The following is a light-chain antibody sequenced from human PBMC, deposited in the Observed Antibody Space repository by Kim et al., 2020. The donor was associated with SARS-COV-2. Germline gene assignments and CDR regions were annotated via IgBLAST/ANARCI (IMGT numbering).Light chain of an antibody. CDR3: SSYSTRSNDV. V-gene: IGLV2-18*02. CDR2: EVS. CDR1: STDVASHNR. Sequence: GQSVTISCTGSSTDVASHNRLSWYQQPPGTAPKLIIYEVSSRPAGVPDRYSGSKSGNTASLTISGLQAEDEADYYCSSYSTRSNDVFGTGTKVTVL. J-gene: IGLJ1*01.